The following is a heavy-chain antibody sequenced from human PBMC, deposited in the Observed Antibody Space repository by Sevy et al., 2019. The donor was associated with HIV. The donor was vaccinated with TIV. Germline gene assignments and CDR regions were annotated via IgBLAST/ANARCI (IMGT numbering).Heavy chain of an antibody. Sequence: GGSLILSCAASGFTFSNYGMNWVRQAPGKGLEWVSVIHNSGDTTYYADSVKGRFTISRDNSENTLYLQMNSLRAEDTAVYYCVKGGSTSATGNDAFDIWGQGTMVTVSS. CDR3: VKGGSTSATGNDAFDI. CDR1: GFTFSNYG. V-gene: IGHV3-23*01. D-gene: IGHD6-13*01. J-gene: IGHJ3*02. CDR2: IHNSGDTT.